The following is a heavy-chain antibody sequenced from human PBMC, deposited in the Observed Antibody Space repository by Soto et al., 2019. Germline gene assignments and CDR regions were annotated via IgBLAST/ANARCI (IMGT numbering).Heavy chain of an antibody. D-gene: IGHD6-19*01. CDR1: DDSFIGAEYY. CDR3: ARGPAYIDGWRTFDL. J-gene: IGHJ4*02. V-gene: IGHV4-61*08. Sequence: PETLSLTCTVSDDSFIGAEYYWIWIRQPLGKGPEWIGYTYYNGDTKYNPALRSRVTMSEDTSKNQFSLRLSSVTAADTAVYFCARGPAYIDGWRTFDLWGRGILVTVSS. CDR2: TYYNGDT.